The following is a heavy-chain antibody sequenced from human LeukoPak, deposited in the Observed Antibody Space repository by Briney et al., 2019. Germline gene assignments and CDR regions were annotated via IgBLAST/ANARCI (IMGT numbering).Heavy chain of an antibody. J-gene: IGHJ6*02. CDR1: GFTFSSYS. D-gene: IGHD6-19*01. CDR3: AREKGGLEIAVAGLYYYYGMDV. Sequence: GGSLRLSCAASGFTFSSYSMNWVRQAPGKGLEWVSSISSSSSYIYYADSVKGRFTISRDNAKNSLYLQMNSLRAEDTAVYYCAREKGGLEIAVAGLYYYYGMDVWGQGTTVTVSS. V-gene: IGHV3-21*01. CDR2: ISSSSSYI.